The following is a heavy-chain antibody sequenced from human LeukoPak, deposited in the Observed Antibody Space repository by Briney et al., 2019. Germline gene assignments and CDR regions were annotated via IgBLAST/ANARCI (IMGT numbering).Heavy chain of an antibody. D-gene: IGHD3-10*01. Sequence: ASVKVSCKASGFTFSGCYMHWVRQAPGQGLEWMAWISPNSGGTNYVQKFQGRVTVTRDTSISTDYMEISGLTSDDTALYYCAREPSGSGGYDYWGRGTLVTVSS. V-gene: IGHV1-2*02. CDR2: ISPNSGGT. CDR3: AREPSGSGGYDY. J-gene: IGHJ4*02. CDR1: GFTFSGCY.